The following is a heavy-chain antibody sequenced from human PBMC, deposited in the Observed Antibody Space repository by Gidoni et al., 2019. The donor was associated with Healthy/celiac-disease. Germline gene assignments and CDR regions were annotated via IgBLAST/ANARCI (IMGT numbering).Heavy chain of an antibody. D-gene: IGHD2-15*01. V-gene: IGHV3-23*01. CDR3: AKVAAHGFNIVVVVAATPLYWYFDL. CDR2: ISGSGGST. CDR1: GFTFSSYA. J-gene: IGHJ2*01. Sequence: EVQLLESGGGLVQPGGSLRLSCAASGFTFSSYAMSWVRQAPGKGLEWVSAISGSGGSTYYADSVKGRFTISRDNSKNTLYLQMNSLRAEDTAVYYCAKVAAHGFNIVVVVAATPLYWYFDLWGRGTLVTVSS.